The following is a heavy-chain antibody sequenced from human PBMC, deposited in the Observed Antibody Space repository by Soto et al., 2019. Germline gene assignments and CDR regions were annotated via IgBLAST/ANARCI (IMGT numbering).Heavy chain of an antibody. J-gene: IGHJ5*02. Sequence: QVQLQESGPGLVKPSQTLSLTCTVSGGSISSGGYYWSWIRQHPGKGLEWIGYIYYSGSTYYNPSLKSRVTISVDTSKNQFSLKLSSVTAADTAVYYCARSRVSAETPASIAAAGGWFDPWGQGTLVTVSS. CDR1: GGSISSGGYY. V-gene: IGHV4-31*03. D-gene: IGHD6-13*01. CDR3: ARSRVSAETPASIAAAGGWFDP. CDR2: IYYSGST.